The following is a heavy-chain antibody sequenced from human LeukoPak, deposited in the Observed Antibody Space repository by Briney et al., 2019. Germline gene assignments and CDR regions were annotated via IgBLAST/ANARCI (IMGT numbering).Heavy chain of an antibody. V-gene: IGHV5-51*01. CDR3: ARHERSTTGSLLYDN. CDR2: LYPGDSDT. D-gene: IGHD1-1*01. CDR1: GYSFTTYW. J-gene: IGHJ4*02. Sequence: GESLQISCKGSGYSFTTYWIGWVRQMPVKGLEWMGILYPGDSDTRYSPSFQGQVTISADKSISAAYLQWCSLKASDTAMYYYARHERSTTGSLLYDNWGQGTLVTVSS.